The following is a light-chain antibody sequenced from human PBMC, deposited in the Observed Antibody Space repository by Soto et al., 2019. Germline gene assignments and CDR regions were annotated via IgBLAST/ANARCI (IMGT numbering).Light chain of an antibody. CDR3: QQGVT. CDR2: DAS. Sequence: EIVLTQSPGTLSLSPGERATLSCRASQSLTTNYLAWYQQKPGQAPRLLIYDASSRATGIPDRFSGSGSGTAFTLPIARLEPEDFAVFYCQQGVTFGGGTKVEIK. CDR1: QSLTTNY. V-gene: IGKV3-20*01. J-gene: IGKJ4*01.